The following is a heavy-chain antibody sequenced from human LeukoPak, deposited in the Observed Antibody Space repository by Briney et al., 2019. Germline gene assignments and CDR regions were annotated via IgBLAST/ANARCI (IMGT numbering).Heavy chain of an antibody. CDR2: INSRSNYI. CDR3: AREDGTVRATSAFDI. Sequence: GGSLRLSCAASGFTFSSYSMNWVRQAPGKGLEWVSSINSRSNYIYYADSLKGRFTISRDNAKNSLYLQMNSLRAEDTAMYYCAREDGTVRATSAFDIWGQGTMVTVSS. V-gene: IGHV3-21*01. CDR1: GFTFSSYS. J-gene: IGHJ3*02. D-gene: IGHD1-26*01.